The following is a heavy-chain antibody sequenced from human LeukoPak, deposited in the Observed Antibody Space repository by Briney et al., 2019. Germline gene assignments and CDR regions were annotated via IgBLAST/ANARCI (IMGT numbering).Heavy chain of an antibody. J-gene: IGHJ4*02. CDR3: ARDPIDPYYYDSSGSPDY. CDR2: INPNSGGT. D-gene: IGHD3-22*01. V-gene: IGHV1-2*02. CDR1: GYTFTGYY. Sequence: ASVKVSCKASGYTFTGYYMHWVRQAPGQGLEWMGWINPNSGGTNYAQKFQGRVTMTRDTSISTAYMELSRLRSDDTAVYYCARDPIDPYYYDSSGSPDYWGQGTLVTVSS.